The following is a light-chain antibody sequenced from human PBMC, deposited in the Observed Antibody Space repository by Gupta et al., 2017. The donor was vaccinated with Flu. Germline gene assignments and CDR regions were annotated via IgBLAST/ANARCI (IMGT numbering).Light chain of an antibody. J-gene: IGLJ3*02. CDR2: DDS. CDR1: DLGTKS. Sequence: GQTATITCGGNDLGTKSVHWYQQWPGQAPVLVVYDDSDRPSGIPERFSGSNSGDTATLTISRVEAGDEADYYCQVWDSSSGHVVFGGGTKLAV. V-gene: IGLV3-21*02. CDR3: QVWDSSSGHVV.